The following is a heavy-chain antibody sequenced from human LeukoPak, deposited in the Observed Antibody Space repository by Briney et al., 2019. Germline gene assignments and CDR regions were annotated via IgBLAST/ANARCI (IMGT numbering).Heavy chain of an antibody. CDR3: AREKPWGYGSGSDGMDV. V-gene: IGHV1-18*04. D-gene: IGHD3-10*01. CDR2: ISAYNGNT. CDR1: GYTFTNYG. J-gene: IGHJ6*04. Sequence: ASVKVSCKASGYTFTNYGITWVRQAPGQRLEWMGWISAYNGNTNYAQKFQGRVTMTTDTSTSTAYMELRSLRSDDTAVYYCAREKPWGYGSGSDGMDVWGKGTTVTVSS.